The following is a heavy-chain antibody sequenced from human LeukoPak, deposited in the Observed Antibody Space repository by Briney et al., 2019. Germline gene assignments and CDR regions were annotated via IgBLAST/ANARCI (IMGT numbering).Heavy chain of an antibody. CDR1: AYTFTNYA. CDR2: ISVSNGNT. D-gene: IGHD1-26*01. Sequence: ASVKVSCKASAYTFTNYAISWVRQAPGQGLEWMGWISVSNGNTNYAQTLQGRVTMTTDTSTNTAYMELRSLRFDDTAVYYCARDLAGIVGVTAWFDPWGQGTLATVSS. J-gene: IGHJ5*02. V-gene: IGHV1-18*01. CDR3: ARDLAGIVGVTAWFDP.